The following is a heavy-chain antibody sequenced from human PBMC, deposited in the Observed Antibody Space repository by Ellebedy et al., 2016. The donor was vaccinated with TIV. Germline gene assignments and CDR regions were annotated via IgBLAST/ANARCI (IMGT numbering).Heavy chain of an antibody. D-gene: IGHD3-22*01. CDR2: INSDGTSL. J-gene: IGHJ4*02. CDR1: GFTFSSYW. V-gene: IGHV3-74*01. CDR3: ARAVWNYYDSSGSGY. Sequence: GESLKISXAASGFTFSSYWMHWVRQVPGKGLVWVSRINSDGTSLSYADSVQGRFTISRDNAKNTLYLQMNSLGAEDSAVYYCARAVWNYYDSSGSGYWGQGTLVTVSS.